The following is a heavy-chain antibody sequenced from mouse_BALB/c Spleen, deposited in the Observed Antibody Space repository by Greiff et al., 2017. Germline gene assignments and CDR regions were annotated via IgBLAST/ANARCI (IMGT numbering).Heavy chain of an antibody. CDR2: IDPENGNT. CDR3: ARSDGYYEGNYAMDY. V-gene: IGHV14-1*02. D-gene: IGHD2-3*01. CDR1: GYTFTSYW. Sequence: VQLQQPGAELVRPGASVKLSCKASGYTFTSYWINWVKQRPGQGLEWIGWIDPENGNTIYDPKFQGKASITADTSSNTAYLQLSSLTSEDTAVYYCARSDGYYEGNYAMDYWGQGTSVTVSS. J-gene: IGHJ4*01.